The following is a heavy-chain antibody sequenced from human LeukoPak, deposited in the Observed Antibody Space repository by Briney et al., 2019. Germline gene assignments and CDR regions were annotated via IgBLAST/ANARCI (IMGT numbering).Heavy chain of an antibody. CDR2: IYYSGST. J-gene: IGHJ4*02. CDR3: ARRSFDYGDPSFDY. V-gene: IGHV4-59*01. Sequence: SETLSLTCTVSGGSMSSYYWSWIRQPPGKGLEWIGYIYYSGSTNYNPSLKSRVTISVDTSKNQFSLKLSSVTAADTAVYYCARRSFDYGDPSFDYWGQGTLVTVSS. CDR1: GGSMSSYY. D-gene: IGHD4-17*01.